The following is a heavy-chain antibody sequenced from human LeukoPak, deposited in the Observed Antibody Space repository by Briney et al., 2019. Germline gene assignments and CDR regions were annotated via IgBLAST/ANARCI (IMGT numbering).Heavy chain of an antibody. J-gene: IGHJ5*01. CDR3: ARDSDSDGTDS. CDR2: ISISGTTM. D-gene: IGHD1-26*01. V-gene: IGHV3-48*03. CDR1: GFTLSSYE. Sequence: HPRGSLRLSCVASGFTLSSYEMYWLRQAPGKGLEWLSYISISGTTMYYADSVKGRFTISRDSAKNSLYLQMNSLRAEDTAVYYCARDSDSDGTDSWGQGTLVTVCS.